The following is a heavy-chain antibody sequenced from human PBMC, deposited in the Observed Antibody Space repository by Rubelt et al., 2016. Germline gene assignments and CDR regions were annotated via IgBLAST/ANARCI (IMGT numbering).Heavy chain of an antibody. D-gene: IGHD5-18*01. J-gene: IGHJ4*02. CDR2: IYHSGST. CDR1: GYSISSGYY. CDR3: ARAGYSYGADQYYFDY. V-gene: IGHV4-38-2*02. Sequence: QVQLQESGPGLVKPSETLSLTCTVSGYSISSGYYWGWIRQPPGKGLEWIGSIYHSGSTYYNPSLKSRVTISVDTSKNQFSLKLSSVTAADTAVYYCARAGYSYGADQYYFDYWGQGTLVTVSS.